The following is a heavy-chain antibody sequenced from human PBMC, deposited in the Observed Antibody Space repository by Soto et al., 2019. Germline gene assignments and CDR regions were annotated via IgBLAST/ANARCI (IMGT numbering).Heavy chain of an antibody. Sequence: QSLKISCKLPGYNFANYSVASVRQTPGKGLEWMGIVFPGDSDTRYNPSFQGQVTFSADQSTGTAFLHWTSLKPPDTATYYCPRRHLYCSGDACYGTTALDFWAQEIQPTV. D-gene: IGHD2-15*01. CDR2: VFPGDSDT. CDR1: GYNFANYS. J-gene: IGHJ4*02. V-gene: IGHV5-51*01. CDR3: PRRHLYCSGDACYGTTALDF.